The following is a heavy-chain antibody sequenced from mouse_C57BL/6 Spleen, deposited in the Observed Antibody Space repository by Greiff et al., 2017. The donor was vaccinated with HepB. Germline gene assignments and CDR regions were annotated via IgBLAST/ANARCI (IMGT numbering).Heavy chain of an antibody. CDR1: GYTFTSYW. CDR3: ARPSYYYGSRDDY. D-gene: IGHD1-1*01. Sequence: QVQLQQPGAELVKPGASVKMSCKASGYTFTSYWITWVKQRPGQGLEWIGDIYPGSGSTNYNEKFKSKATLTVDTSSSTAYMQLSSLTSEDSAVYYCARPSYYYGSRDDYWGQGTTLTVSS. J-gene: IGHJ2*01. V-gene: IGHV1-55*01. CDR2: IYPGSGST.